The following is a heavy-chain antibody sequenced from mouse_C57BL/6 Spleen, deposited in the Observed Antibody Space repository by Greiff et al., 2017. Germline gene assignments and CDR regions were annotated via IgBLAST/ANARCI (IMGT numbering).Heavy chain of an antibody. CDR3: ARCSSGGYEFAY. V-gene: IGHV1-9*01. J-gene: IGHJ3*01. CDR2: FLPGSGST. D-gene: IGHD1-1*02. Sequence: VQLQPSGAELMKPGASVKLSCKASGYTFTGYWIEWVKQRPGHGLEWIGDFLPGSGSTNYNEKFKGKATFTVEKSSNTAYMERSRLTTEDSAVYYCARCSSGGYEFAYWGQGTLVTVAA. CDR1: GYTFTGYW.